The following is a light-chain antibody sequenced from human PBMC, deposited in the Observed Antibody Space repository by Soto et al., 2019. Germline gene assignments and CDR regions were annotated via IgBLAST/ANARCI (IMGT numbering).Light chain of an antibody. CDR1: QSVSSSY. CDR2: DAS. Sequence: EIVLTQSPATLSLSPGERATLSCGASQSVSSSYVAWYQQKPGLAPRLLLYDASSRATGIPDRFSGSGSGTDFTLTISSLQAEDVAVYYCQQHGSSSWTFGQGTKVDIK. J-gene: IGKJ1*01. V-gene: IGKV3D-20*01. CDR3: QQHGSSSWT.